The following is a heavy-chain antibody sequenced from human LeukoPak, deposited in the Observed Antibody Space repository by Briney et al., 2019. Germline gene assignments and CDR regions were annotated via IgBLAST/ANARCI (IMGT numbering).Heavy chain of an antibody. Sequence: SETLSLTCTVSGGSISSYYWSWIRQPPGKGLEWIGYIYYSGSTNYNPSLKSRVTISVDTSKNQFSLKLSSVTAADTAVYYCARDHHGGLDYWGQGTLVTVSS. J-gene: IGHJ4*02. CDR3: ARDHHGGLDY. V-gene: IGHV4-59*01. CDR2: IYYSGST. CDR1: GGSISSYY. D-gene: IGHD3-16*01.